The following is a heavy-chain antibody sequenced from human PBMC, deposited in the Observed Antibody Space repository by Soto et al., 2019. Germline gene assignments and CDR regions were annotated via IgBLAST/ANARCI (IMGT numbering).Heavy chain of an antibody. CDR3: AREPYGDSQYFDY. D-gene: IGHD2-21*02. J-gene: IGHJ4*02. CDR2: VSFDGKVT. Sequence: QVQLVESRGGMAQAGTSLRLSCTGSGFTFNSVSQHWVRQGPDKGLEWVAVVSFDGKVTYYADSVKGRFTVSRDISKNTIYLQANSLRPEDTAVYYCAREPYGDSQYFDYWGQGTPVTVSS. V-gene: IGHV3-30*04. CDR1: GFTFNSVS.